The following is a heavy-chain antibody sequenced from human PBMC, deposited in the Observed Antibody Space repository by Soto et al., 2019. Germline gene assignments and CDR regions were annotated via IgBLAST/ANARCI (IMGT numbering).Heavy chain of an antibody. V-gene: IGHV4-4*07. CDR2: IYSSGST. CDR3: ARVSDGSGRLHFDV. Sequence: QVQLQQSGPALVKPSGTLSLTCTVSGGSIKNFYWSWIRQPAGKGLEWIGRIYSSGSTNYNPSLKSRVTMSVDTSKNRFSLNLNSVTAADTAVYYCARVSDGSGRLHFDVWGQGTLVTVSS. CDR1: GGSIKNFY. J-gene: IGHJ4*02. D-gene: IGHD3-10*01.